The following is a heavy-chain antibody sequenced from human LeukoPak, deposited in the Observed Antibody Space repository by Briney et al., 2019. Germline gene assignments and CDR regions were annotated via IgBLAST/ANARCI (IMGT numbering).Heavy chain of an antibody. V-gene: IGHV3-21*01. CDR2: ISSSSSYI. CDR1: GFTFSSYS. CDR3: ARTGLGMYSFDY. J-gene: IGHJ4*02. Sequence: GGSLRLSCAASGFTFSSYSMNWVRQAPGKGLEWVSSISSSSSYIYYADSVKGRFTISRDNAKNSVYLQMNSLRLEDTAVYYCARTGLGMYSFDYWGQGTLVTVSS. D-gene: IGHD3/OR15-3a*01.